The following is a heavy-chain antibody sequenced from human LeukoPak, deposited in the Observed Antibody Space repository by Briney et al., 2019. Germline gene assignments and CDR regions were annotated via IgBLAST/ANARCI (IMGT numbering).Heavy chain of an antibody. V-gene: IGHV3-30*02. Sequence: GGSLRLSCAASGFTFSTYGMHWVRQAPGKGLEWVAFIRNDGTIKYYADSVKGRFTISRDNSKNTMFLQMNSLRAEDTAVYYCAKTASTSWGYFDYWGQGTLVTVFS. J-gene: IGHJ4*02. D-gene: IGHD2-2*01. CDR3: AKTASTSWGYFDY. CDR1: GFTFSTYG. CDR2: IRNDGTIK.